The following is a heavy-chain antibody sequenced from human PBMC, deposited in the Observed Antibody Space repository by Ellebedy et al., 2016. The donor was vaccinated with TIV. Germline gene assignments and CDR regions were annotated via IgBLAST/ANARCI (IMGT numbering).Heavy chain of an antibody. V-gene: IGHV1-46*01. Sequence: ASVKVSCXASGYTFTSYYMHWVRQAPGQGLEWMGIINPSGGSTSYAQKFQGRVTMTRDTSTSTVYMELSSLRSEDTAVYYCARESGWDYYDSSGYYYMNYFDYWGQGTLVTVSS. D-gene: IGHD3-22*01. CDR1: GYTFTSYY. CDR3: ARESGWDYYDSSGYYYMNYFDY. CDR2: INPSGGST. J-gene: IGHJ4*02.